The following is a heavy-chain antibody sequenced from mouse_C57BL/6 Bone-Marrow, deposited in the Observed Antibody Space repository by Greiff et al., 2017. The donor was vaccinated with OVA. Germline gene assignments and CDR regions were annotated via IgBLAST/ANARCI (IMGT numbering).Heavy chain of an antibody. V-gene: IGHV1-81*01. D-gene: IGHD1-1*01. J-gene: IGHJ2*01. CDR1: GYTFTSYG. CDR2: IYPRSGNT. Sequence: VNLVESGAELARPGASVKLSCKASGYTFTSYGISWVKQRTGQGLEWIGEIYPRSGNTYYNEKFKGKATLTADKSSSTAYMELRSLTSEDSAVYFCARAGGSSFYYFDYWGQGTTLTVSS. CDR3: ARAGGSSFYYFDY.